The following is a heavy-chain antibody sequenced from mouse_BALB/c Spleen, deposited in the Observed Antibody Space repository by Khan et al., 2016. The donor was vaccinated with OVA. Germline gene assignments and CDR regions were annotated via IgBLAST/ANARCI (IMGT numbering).Heavy chain of an antibody. CDR2: TNPTNGRT. D-gene: IGHD1-1*01. J-gene: IGHJ2*01. Sequence: QVQLQQSGAELVKAGASVKMSCKASGYTFTSYWMHWVKQRLGQGLEWFAETNPTNGRTYYNEKFKSKATLTVDKSSSTAYMLLSGPTFEDSAVDYLARIKKIVATYFDYWGQGTTLTVSS. CDR1: GYTFTSYW. V-gene: IGHV1S81*02. CDR3: ARIKKIVATYFDY.